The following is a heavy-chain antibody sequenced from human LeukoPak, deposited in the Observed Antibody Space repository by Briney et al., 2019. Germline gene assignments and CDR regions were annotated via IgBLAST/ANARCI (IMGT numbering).Heavy chain of an antibody. CDR3: ARGSRSYSNYVDAFEI. Sequence: GSLRLSCAASGFTFSSYAMHWVRQVPGQGLEWLAVISYDGDNKYNADSVKGRFTISRDNSKNTLYVQMNSLRAEDTAVYYCARGSRSYSNYVDAFEIWGQATMVTVSS. CDR1: GFTFSSYA. J-gene: IGHJ3*02. V-gene: IGHV3-30-3*01. CDR2: ISYDGDNK. D-gene: IGHD4-11*01.